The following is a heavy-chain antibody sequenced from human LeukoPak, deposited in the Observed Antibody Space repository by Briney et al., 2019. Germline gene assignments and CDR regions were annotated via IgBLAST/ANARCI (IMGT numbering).Heavy chain of an antibody. CDR1: GLTFSSYA. V-gene: IGHV3-48*01. Sequence: GGSLRLSCAASGLTFSSYAMSWVRQAPGKGLEWVSYVDTGTSTIYYADSVKGRFTISKDNAKNTLYLQMNSLRAEDTAVYYCAKDRNVLLWFGELLFGDWGQGTLVTVSS. CDR3: AKDRNVLLWFGELLFGD. J-gene: IGHJ4*02. D-gene: IGHD3-10*01. CDR2: VDTGTSTI.